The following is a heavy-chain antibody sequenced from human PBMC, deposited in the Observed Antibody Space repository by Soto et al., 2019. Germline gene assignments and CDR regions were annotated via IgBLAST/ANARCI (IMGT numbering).Heavy chain of an antibody. V-gene: IGHV1-46*03. CDR1: GYTFTSYY. Sequence: ASVKVSCKASGYTFTSYYMHWVRQAPGQGLEWMGIINPSGGSTSYAQKFQGRVTMTRDTSTSTVSMELSSLRSGDTAVYYCARDPGTLRAFDYWGQGTLVTSPQ. J-gene: IGHJ4*02. D-gene: IGHD4-17*01. CDR2: INPSGGST. CDR3: ARDPGTLRAFDY.